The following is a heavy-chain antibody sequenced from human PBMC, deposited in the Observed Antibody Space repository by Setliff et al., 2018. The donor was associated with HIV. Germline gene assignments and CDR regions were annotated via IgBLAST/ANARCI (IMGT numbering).Heavy chain of an antibody. J-gene: IGHJ4*02. CDR1: GYTFIDYG. D-gene: IGHD4-17*01. V-gene: IGHV1-18*01. CDR2: INPYNGKR. Sequence: GASVKVSCKAYGYTFIDYGFCWVRQAPGQGLEWMGWINPYNGKRNYAQSLQGRVTMTTDTSTNSAYMELRNLKSDDTAVYYCARVPGDYGDNPIDYWGQGTLVTVSS. CDR3: ARVPGDYGDNPIDY.